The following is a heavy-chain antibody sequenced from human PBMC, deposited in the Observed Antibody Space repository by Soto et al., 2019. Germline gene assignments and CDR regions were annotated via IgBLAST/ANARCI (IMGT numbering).Heavy chain of an antibody. V-gene: IGHV4-61*01. CDR1: GGSVSSGSYY. J-gene: IGHJ4*02. CDR3: ARDNGYSYGYFDY. CDR2: LYNSGST. D-gene: IGHD5-18*01. Sequence: SGTLSLTCTVSGGSVSSGSYYWTWIRPPPGKGLEWIGCLYNSGSTNYNPALKSRATISVDTSKNQFSLRLSSVTAADTAVYYCARDNGYSYGYFDYWGQGTLVTVS.